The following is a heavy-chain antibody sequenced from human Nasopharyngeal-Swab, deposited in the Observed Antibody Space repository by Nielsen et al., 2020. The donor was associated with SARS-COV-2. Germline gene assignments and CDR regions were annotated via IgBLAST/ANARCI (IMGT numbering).Heavy chain of an antibody. J-gene: IGHJ5*02. Sequence: SETLSLTCAVYGGSFSGYYWSWIRQPPGKGLEWIGEINHSGSTNYNPSLKSRVTISVDTSKNQFSLKLSSVTAADTAVYYCARSESEHYDFWSATGNNWFDPWGQGTLVTVSS. D-gene: IGHD3-3*01. CDR3: ARSESEHYDFWSATGNNWFDP. CDR2: INHSGST. V-gene: IGHV4-34*01. CDR1: GGSFSGYY.